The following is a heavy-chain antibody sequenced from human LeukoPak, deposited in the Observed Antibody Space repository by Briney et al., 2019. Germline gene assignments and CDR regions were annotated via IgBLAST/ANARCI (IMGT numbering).Heavy chain of an antibody. V-gene: IGHV3-74*01. J-gene: IGHJ4*02. CDR2: IDPYGGDT. CDR1: GFSFISYW. CDR3: ARHTHGSSDY. D-gene: IGHD3-10*01. Sequence: QPGGSLRLSCGASGFSFISYWMHWVRQTPEKRLVWVSYIDPYGGDTNYADSVKGRFTISRDNAKNTLYLQMNSLTAEDTAVYYCARHTHGSSDYWGQGTLVTVSS.